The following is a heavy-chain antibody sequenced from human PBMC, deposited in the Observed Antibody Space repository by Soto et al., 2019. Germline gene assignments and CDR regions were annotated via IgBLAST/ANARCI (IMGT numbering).Heavy chain of an antibody. CDR1: GFTFSSYW. Sequence: PGGSLRLSCAASGFTFSSYWMHWVRQAPGKGLVWVSRINSDGSSTSYADSVKGRFTISRDNAKNTLYLQMNSLRAEDTAVYYCARAAVAGYYYYYYGMDVWGQGTTVTVSS. J-gene: IGHJ6*02. D-gene: IGHD6-19*01. V-gene: IGHV3-74*01. CDR3: ARAAVAGYYYYYYGMDV. CDR2: INSDGSST.